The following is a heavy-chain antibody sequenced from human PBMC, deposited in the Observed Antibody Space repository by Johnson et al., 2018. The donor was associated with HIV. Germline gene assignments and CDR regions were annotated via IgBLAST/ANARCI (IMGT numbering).Heavy chain of an antibody. Sequence: QVQLVESGGGLVKPGGSLRLSCAASGFTFSDYYMSWIRQAPGKGLVWVAFIRNDGSNKYYADSVKVRFTISRDNSKNTLYLQMHSLRAEDTAVYFCATVWRNEGRHAFDVWGQGTMVTVSS. J-gene: IGHJ3*01. D-gene: IGHD1-1*01. CDR2: IRNDGSNK. CDR3: ATVWRNEGRHAFDV. V-gene: IGHV3-30*02. CDR1: GFTFSDYY.